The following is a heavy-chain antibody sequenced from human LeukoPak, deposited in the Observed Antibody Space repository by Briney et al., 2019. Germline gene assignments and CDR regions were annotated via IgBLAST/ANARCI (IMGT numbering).Heavy chain of an antibody. CDR3: ARDLRRDGFWDY. CDR1: GFTFSSYG. CDR2: ISSSSSYI. V-gene: IGHV3-21*01. D-gene: IGHD5-24*01. Sequence: GGSLRLSCAASGFTFSSYGMHWVRQAPGKGLEWVSSISSSSSYIYYADSVKGRFTISRDSAKNSLYLQMNSLRAEDTAVYYCARDLRRDGFWDYWGQGTLVTVSS. J-gene: IGHJ4*02.